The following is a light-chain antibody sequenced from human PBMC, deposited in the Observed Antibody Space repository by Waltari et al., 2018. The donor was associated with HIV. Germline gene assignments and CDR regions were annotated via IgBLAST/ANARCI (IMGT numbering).Light chain of an antibody. CDR3: ATWDDSLSGWV. J-gene: IGLJ3*02. V-gene: IGLV1-44*01. CDR2: SHN. CDR1: SSNIGTNI. Sequence: QSLLTQPPSASGTPGQRVTISCSGSSSNIGTNIVNWYQQFPGTAPLFLISSHNQLPSGVPYRFSCSKSGTSASLAISGLQSEYESDYYCATWDDSLSGWVFGGGTKLTVL.